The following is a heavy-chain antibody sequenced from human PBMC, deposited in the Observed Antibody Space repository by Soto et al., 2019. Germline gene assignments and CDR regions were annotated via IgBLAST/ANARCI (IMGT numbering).Heavy chain of an antibody. Sequence: EVQLLESGGGLVQPGGSLRLSCAASGFTYSGYAMSWVRQAPGKGLEWVSSISGSGGNTYYADSVKGRFTISRDNSKNTLYLQMNSLRVEDTAIYYCAKVRSSAGTTVRFDPWGQGTLVTVSS. CDR1: GFTYSGYA. D-gene: IGHD1-1*01. CDR2: ISGSGGNT. CDR3: AKVRSSAGTTVRFDP. V-gene: IGHV3-23*01. J-gene: IGHJ5*02.